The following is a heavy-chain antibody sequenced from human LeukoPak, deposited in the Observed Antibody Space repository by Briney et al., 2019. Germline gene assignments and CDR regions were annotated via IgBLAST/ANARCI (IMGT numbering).Heavy chain of an antibody. J-gene: IGHJ3*02. CDR2: ISGSGGST. D-gene: IGHD2-2*01. CDR3: AKPTCSSTSCYSRMDAFDI. CDR1: GFTFSSYA. Sequence: GGSLRLSCAASGFTFSSYAMSWVRQAPGKGLEWVSAISGSGGSTYYADSVKGRFTISRDNSKNTLYLQMNSLRAEDTAVYYCAKPTCSSTSCYSRMDAFDIWGQGTMVAVSS. V-gene: IGHV3-23*01.